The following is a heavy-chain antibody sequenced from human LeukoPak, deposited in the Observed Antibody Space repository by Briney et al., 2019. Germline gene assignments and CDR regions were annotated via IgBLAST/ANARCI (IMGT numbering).Heavy chain of an antibody. J-gene: IGHJ4*02. CDR1: GGSISGYY. D-gene: IGHD5-18*01. Sequence: PSEALSLTCTVSGGSISGYYWSWIRQPPGKRLEWIGYVYDTGATNYNPSLKSRFTISIDTSKNQFSLYLSSVTAADTAVYYCARSYSYGSDFDYWGQGTLVTVSS. CDR3: ARSYSYGSDFDY. CDR2: VYDTGAT. V-gene: IGHV4-59*08.